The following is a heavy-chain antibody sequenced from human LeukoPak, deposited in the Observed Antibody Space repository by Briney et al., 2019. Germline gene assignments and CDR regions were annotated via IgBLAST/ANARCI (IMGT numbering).Heavy chain of an antibody. Sequence: KPSETLSLTCAVYGGSFSGYYWSWIRQPPGKGLEWIGEINHSESTNYNPSLKSRVTISVDTSKNQFSLKLSSVTAADMAVYYCARSMVRGEGYFDYWGQGTLVTVSS. CDR3: ARSMVRGEGYFDY. CDR1: GGSFSGYY. V-gene: IGHV4-34*01. D-gene: IGHD3-10*01. J-gene: IGHJ4*02. CDR2: INHSEST.